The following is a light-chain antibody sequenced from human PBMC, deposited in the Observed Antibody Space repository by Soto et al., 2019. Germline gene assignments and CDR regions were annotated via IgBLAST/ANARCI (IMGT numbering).Light chain of an antibody. Sequence: DIQMTQSPSTLSASVGDRVTITCRASQSISPWLAWYQQKPGKAPKILIYKASSLESGVPSRFSGSGSGTEFTLTISSLQPDYFATYYCQQYFSYSRTFGQGTKLEIK. CDR1: QSISPW. CDR3: QQYFSYSRT. CDR2: KAS. J-gene: IGKJ2*01. V-gene: IGKV1-5*03.